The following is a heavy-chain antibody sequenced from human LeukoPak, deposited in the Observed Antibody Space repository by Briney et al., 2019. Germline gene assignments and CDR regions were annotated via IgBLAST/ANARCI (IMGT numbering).Heavy chain of an antibody. V-gene: IGHV4-39*01. Sequence: PSETLSLTCTVSGGSISSSSYYWGWIRQPPGKGLEWIGSIYYSGSTYYNPSLKSRVTISVDTSKNQFSLKLSSVTAADTAVYYCARRSQWLVNNWFDPWGQGTLVTVSS. CDR3: ARRSQWLVNNWFDP. D-gene: IGHD6-19*01. CDR2: IYYSGST. J-gene: IGHJ5*02. CDR1: GGSISSSSYY.